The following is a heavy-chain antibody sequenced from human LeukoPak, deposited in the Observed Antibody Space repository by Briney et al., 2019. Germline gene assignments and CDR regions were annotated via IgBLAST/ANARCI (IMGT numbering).Heavy chain of an antibody. V-gene: IGHV3-30*18. CDR3: AKGSGAGDAFDI. CDR1: GFTFSSYG. CDR2: TSYDGSNK. D-gene: IGHD6-19*01. J-gene: IGHJ3*02. Sequence: SGGSLRLSCAASGFTFSSYGMHWVRQAPGKGLEWVAITSYDGSNKYHADSVKGRFTTSRDNAKNTLYLQMNSLRAEDTAVYYCAKGSGAGDAFDIWGQGTMVTVSS.